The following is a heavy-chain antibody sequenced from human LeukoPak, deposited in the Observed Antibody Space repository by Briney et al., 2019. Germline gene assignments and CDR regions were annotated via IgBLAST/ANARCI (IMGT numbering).Heavy chain of an antibody. CDR2: IYTSGST. V-gene: IGHV4-4*07. Sequence: PSETLSLTCTVSGGSISSYYWSWIRQPAGKGLKGMGRIYTSGSTNYNPSLKSRVTMSVDTSKNQFSLKLSSVTAADTAVYYCARGRGRDTYYYDSSGYHDAFDIWGQGTMVTVSS. CDR3: ARGRGRDTYYYDSSGYHDAFDI. J-gene: IGHJ3*02. D-gene: IGHD3-22*01. CDR1: GGSISSYY.